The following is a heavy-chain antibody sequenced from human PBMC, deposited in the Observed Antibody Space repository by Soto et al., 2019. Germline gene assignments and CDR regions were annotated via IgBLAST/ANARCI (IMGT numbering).Heavy chain of an antibody. J-gene: IGHJ6*03. Sequence: GGSLRLSCAASGFTFSSYSMNLVRQAPGKGLEWVSYISSSSSSTVYYADSVKGRFTISRDNAKNSLYLQMNSLRAEDTAVYYCARDYDSRYYYYMDVWGKGTTVTVSS. CDR3: ARDYDSRYYYYMDV. CDR2: ISSSSSSTV. D-gene: IGHD3-16*01. V-gene: IGHV3-48*01. CDR1: GFTFSSYS.